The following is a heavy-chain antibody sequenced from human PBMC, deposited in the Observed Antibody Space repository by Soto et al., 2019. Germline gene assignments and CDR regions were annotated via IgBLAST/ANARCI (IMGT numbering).Heavy chain of an antibody. Sequence: LRLSCAASGLTFTRYSMNWVRQAPGKGLEWVSSISSTTNYIYYGDSMKGRFTISRDNGKNSLYLEIHSLGAEDTAVYYCARESEDLTSNFDYWRQGTLVTVSS. J-gene: IGHJ4*02. CDR2: ISSTTNYI. V-gene: IGHV3-21*06. CDR3: ARESEDLTSNFDY. CDR1: GLTFTRYS.